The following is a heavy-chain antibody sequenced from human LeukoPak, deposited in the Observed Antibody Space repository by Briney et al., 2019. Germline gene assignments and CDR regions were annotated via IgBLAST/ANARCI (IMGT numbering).Heavy chain of an antibody. CDR3: AREKIGYYDGSGRGWFDP. Sequence: SETLSLTCTVSGYSITNGYYWGWIRQPPGKGLEWIGSIYHDGRIDYNPSLKSRVTISRDTSNDQFSLKLSSVTAADTAVYYCAREKIGYYDGSGRGWFDPWGQGTLVTVSS. V-gene: IGHV4-38-2*02. J-gene: IGHJ5*02. CDR1: GYSITNGYY. CDR2: IYHDGRI. D-gene: IGHD3-22*01.